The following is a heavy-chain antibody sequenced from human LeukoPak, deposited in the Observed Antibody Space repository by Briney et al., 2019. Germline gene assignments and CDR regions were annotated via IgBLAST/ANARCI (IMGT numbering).Heavy chain of an antibody. CDR1: GFTFSTSG. J-gene: IGHJ4*02. CDR2: ILKDGSNK. Sequence: GRSLRLSCAASGFTFSTSGMHWVRQAPGKGLEWVAFILKDGSNKYYADSVKGRFTISRDNSKNTLYLQTNSLRAEDTAVYYCAKDGGGTDFDYWGQGTLVTVSS. V-gene: IGHV3-30*18. CDR3: AKDGGGTDFDY. D-gene: IGHD1-26*01.